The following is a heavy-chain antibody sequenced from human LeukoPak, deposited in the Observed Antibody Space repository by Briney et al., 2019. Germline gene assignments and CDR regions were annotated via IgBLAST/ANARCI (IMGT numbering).Heavy chain of an antibody. CDR3: AKAVIVGATMGFDY. CDR2: IRYDGSNK. CDR1: GFTFSSYG. Sequence: GGSLRLSCAASGFTFSSYGMHWVRQAPGKGLEWVAFIRYDGSNKYYADSVKGRFTISRDNSKNTLYLQMNSLRAEDTAVYYCAKAVIVGATMGFDYWGQGTLVTVSS. V-gene: IGHV3-30*02. D-gene: IGHD1-26*01. J-gene: IGHJ4*02.